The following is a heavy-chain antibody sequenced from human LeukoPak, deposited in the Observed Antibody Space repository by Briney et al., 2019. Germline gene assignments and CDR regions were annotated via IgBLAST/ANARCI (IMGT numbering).Heavy chain of an antibody. CDR3: ARENQPYGSGTWLDY. V-gene: IGHV4-31*03. Sequence: SQTLSLTCTVSGASISSGDYYWSWIRQPPGKGLEWIGYIYYSGSTYYNPSLKSRVTISVDTSKNQFSLKLSSVTAADTAVYYCARENQPYGSGTWLDYWGQGTLVTVSS. D-gene: IGHD3-10*01. CDR2: IYYSGST. J-gene: IGHJ4*02. CDR1: GASISSGDYY.